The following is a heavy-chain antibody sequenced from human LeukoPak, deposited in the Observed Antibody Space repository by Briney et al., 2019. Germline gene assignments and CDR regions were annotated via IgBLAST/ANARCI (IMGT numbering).Heavy chain of an antibody. CDR2: MDPSDSYT. J-gene: IGHJ4*02. D-gene: IGHD2-15*01. V-gene: IGHV5-10-1*01. Sequence: GESLKISCKGSGYSFTSYWISWVRQMPGKGLEWMGRMDPSDSYTNYSPSFQGHVTISVDKSISTAYLQWSSLKASDTAMYYCARRLQRHFDYWGQGTLVTVSS. CDR3: ARRLQRHFDY. CDR1: GYSFTSYW.